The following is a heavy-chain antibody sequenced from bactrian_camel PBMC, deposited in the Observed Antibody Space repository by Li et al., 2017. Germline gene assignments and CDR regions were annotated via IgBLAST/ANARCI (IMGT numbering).Heavy chain of an antibody. CDR1: GYTYSRNC. V-gene: IGHV3S28*01. J-gene: IGHJ4*01. Sequence: QVQLVESGGGSVQAGGSLRLSCLAASGYTYSRNCMGWFRQAPGKEREGVAAVYTSGGSIYYADSVKNRFTISQDNAKNTLYLQMNSLKPEDTAVYYCVQGIGKMTPRSRGTQVTVS. D-gene: IGHD4*01. CDR2: VYTSGGSI.